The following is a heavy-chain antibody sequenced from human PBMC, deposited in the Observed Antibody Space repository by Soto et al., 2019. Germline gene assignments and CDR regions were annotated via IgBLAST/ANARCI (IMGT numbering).Heavy chain of an antibody. V-gene: IGHV3-66*01. CDR3: ARDSYSRY. CDR2: IYTAGSK. D-gene: IGHD6-13*01. CDR1: GFTVSSSY. Sequence: EVQLVESGGGLVQPGGSLRLSCEASGFTVSSSYMSWVRQAPGKGLEWVSVIYTAGSKNYADTVKGRFTISRDNSKNTLYLQMNSLRAEDTAVYYCARDSYSRYWGQGTLVTVSS. J-gene: IGHJ4*02.